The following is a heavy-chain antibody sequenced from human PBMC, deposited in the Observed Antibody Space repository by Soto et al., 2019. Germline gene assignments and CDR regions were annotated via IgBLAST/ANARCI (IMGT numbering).Heavy chain of an antibody. D-gene: IGHD2-2*01. V-gene: IGHV4-34*01. CDR2: INHSGST. Sequence: QVQLQQWGAGLLKRSETLSLTYAVYGGSFSGYYWSWIRQPPGKGLEWIGEINHSGSTNYNPSLKSRVTISVDTSKNQFSLKLSSVTAADTAVYYCASGSRYCSSTSCYALSAFDIWGQGTMVTVSS. J-gene: IGHJ3*02. CDR1: GGSFSGYY. CDR3: ASGSRYCSSTSCYALSAFDI.